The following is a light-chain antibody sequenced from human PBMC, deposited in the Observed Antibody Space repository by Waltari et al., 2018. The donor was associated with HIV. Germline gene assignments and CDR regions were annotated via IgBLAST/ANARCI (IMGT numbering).Light chain of an antibody. CDR1: QGISNS. J-gene: IGKJ1*01. Sequence: IRMTQSPSSFSASIGDRVTITCRASQGISNSVAWYQQKPGAAPKLLIYDASVLQSGVPSRFSGGGSGSDFSLTISCLHSEDFATYYCQHYHSDPPTFGPGTRVEIK. V-gene: IGKV1-8*01. CDR3: QHYHSDPPT. CDR2: DAS.